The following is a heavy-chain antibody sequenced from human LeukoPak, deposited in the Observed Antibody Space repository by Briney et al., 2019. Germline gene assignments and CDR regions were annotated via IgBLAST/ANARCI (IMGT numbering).Heavy chain of an antibody. CDR1: GGSFSGYY. Sequence: SETLSLTCAVYGGSFSGYYWSWIRQPPGKGLEWIGEINHSGSTNYNPSLKSRVTISVDTSKNHFSLKLSSVTAADTAMYYCARHVDSSGYYTTAVDYWGQGTLVTVSS. CDR2: INHSGST. CDR3: ARHVDSSGYYTTAVDY. D-gene: IGHD3-22*01. J-gene: IGHJ4*02. V-gene: IGHV4-34*01.